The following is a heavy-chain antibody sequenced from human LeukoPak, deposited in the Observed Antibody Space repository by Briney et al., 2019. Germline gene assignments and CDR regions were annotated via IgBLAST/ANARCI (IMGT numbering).Heavy chain of an antibody. Sequence: GGSLRLSCAASGFTFSNAWMSWVRQAPGKGLEWVGRIKSKTDGGTTDYAAPVKGRFTISRDDSKNTLYLQMNSLKTEDTAVYYXTXRDXGDSTLPPHFDYWGQGTLVTVSS. CDR1: GFTFSNAW. J-gene: IGHJ4*02. CDR2: IKSKTDGGTT. CDR3: TXRDXGDSTLPPHFDY. V-gene: IGHV3-15*01. D-gene: IGHD4-17*01.